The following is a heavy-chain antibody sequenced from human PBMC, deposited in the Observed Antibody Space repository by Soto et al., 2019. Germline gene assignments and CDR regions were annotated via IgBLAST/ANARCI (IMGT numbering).Heavy chain of an antibody. D-gene: IGHD2-8*01. V-gene: IGHV4-4*01. CDR1: GVSISSGNW. CDR3: ARLVYDTRLNYMYCEF. CDR2: IFHDGTA. Sequence: AETLSLTCAVSGVSISSGNWWTWVRPTPQRGLEYIGEIFHDGTANYYPSFERRVAISVDTSKNQFSLKLTSVTAADTAIYFCARLVYDTRLNYMYCEFWGQEALVNLSA. J-gene: IGHJ4*02.